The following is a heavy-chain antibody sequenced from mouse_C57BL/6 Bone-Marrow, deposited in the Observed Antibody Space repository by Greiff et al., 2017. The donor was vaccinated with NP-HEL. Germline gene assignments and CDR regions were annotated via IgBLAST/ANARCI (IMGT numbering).Heavy chain of an antibody. V-gene: IGHV5-2*01. Sequence: DVHLVESGGGLVQPGESLKLSCESNEYEFPSHDMSWVRKTPEKRLELVAAINSDGGSTYYPDTMERRFIISRDNTKQTLYLQMSSLRSEDTALYYCARPLYDYGGGGYAMDYWGQGTSVTVSS. J-gene: IGHJ4*01. CDR1: EYEFPSHD. CDR2: INSDGGST. D-gene: IGHD2-4*01. CDR3: ARPLYDYGGGGYAMDY.